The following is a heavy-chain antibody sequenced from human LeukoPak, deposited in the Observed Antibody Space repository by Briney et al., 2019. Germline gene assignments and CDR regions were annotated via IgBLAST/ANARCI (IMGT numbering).Heavy chain of an antibody. V-gene: IGHV3-48*01. CDR3: ARDATSGSYYIDY. CDR2: ISSSSTSI. D-gene: IGHD1-26*01. CDR1: GFTFSNYD. Sequence: GGSLRLSCAASGFTFSNYDMSWVRQAPGKGLEWVSFISSSSTSIYYADSVKGRFTISRDSAKNSLYVQMNNLRAEDTAVYYCARDATSGSYYIDYWGQGTLVTVSS. J-gene: IGHJ4*02.